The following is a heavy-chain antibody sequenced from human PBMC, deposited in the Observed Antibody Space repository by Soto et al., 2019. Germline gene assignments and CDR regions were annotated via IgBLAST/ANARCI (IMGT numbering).Heavy chain of an antibody. V-gene: IGHV4-39*01. D-gene: IGHD3-10*01. CDR3: AMVRGAITYYFDY. CDR1: GGSISSSSYY. CDR2: IYYSGST. J-gene: IGHJ4*02. Sequence: SETLSLTCTVSGGSISSSSYYWGWIRQPPGKGLEWIGSIYYSGSTYYNPSLKSRVTISVDTSKNQFSLKLSSVTAADTAVYYCAMVRGAITYYFDYWGQGTLVTVSS.